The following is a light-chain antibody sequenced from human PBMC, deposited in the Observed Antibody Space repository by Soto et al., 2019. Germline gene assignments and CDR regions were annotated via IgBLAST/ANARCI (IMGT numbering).Light chain of an antibody. CDR3: QQYRNLPIT. J-gene: IGKJ5*01. Sequence: DIQMTQSPSSLSASVGDRVTITCQASRDIRNYLNWYQQKPGKAPKLLIYDASNLETGVPSRFSGSGSGTDFTFTISSLQPEDIATYYCQQYRNLPITFGQGTRLEIK. CDR2: DAS. CDR1: RDIRNY. V-gene: IGKV1-33*01.